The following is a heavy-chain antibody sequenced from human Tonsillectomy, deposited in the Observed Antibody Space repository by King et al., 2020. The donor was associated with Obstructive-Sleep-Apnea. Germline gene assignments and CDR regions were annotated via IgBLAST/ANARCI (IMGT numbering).Heavy chain of an antibody. V-gene: IGHV1-58*03. CDR2: IAVGSGDT. J-gene: IGHJ1*01. Sequence: QLVQSGPEVKKPGTSVRVSCTASGFTFTKSAVQWVRQARGQRLEWIGGIAVGSGDTNYAQKYQERVTITRDISTSTVYMELSSLRSDASAVFYCASILYDGSWTGPGPWGQGTVLTVS. CDR1: GFTFTKSA. CDR3: ASILYDGSWTGPGP. D-gene: IGHD3/OR15-3a*01.